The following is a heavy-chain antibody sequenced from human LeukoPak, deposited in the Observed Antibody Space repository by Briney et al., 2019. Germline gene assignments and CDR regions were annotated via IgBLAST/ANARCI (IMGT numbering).Heavy chain of an antibody. CDR1: GFTFGDYA. J-gene: IGHJ4*02. CDR2: IRSKAYGGTT. CDR3: TITTAFDY. D-gene: IGHD3-22*01. Sequence: PGGSLRLSCTASGFTFGDYAMSWVRQAPGKGLEWVGFIRSKAYGGTTEYAASVKGRFTISRDDSKSIAYLQMNSLKTEDTAVYYCTITTAFDYWGQGTLVTVSS. V-gene: IGHV3-49*04.